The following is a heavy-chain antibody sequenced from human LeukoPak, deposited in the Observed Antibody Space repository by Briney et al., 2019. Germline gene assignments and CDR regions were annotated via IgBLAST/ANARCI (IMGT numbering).Heavy chain of an antibody. D-gene: IGHD3-10*01. V-gene: IGHV3-11*04. Sequence: GGSLRLSCAASGFTFNDYYMSWIRQAPGKGLEWVSYISYSGSTIYYADSVEGRFTISRDNAKNSLYLQMNSLRAEDTAVYYCARVFWFGEQYPAGDYWGQGTLVTVSS. CDR3: ARVFWFGEQYPAGDY. CDR1: GFTFNDYY. CDR2: ISYSGSTI. J-gene: IGHJ4*02.